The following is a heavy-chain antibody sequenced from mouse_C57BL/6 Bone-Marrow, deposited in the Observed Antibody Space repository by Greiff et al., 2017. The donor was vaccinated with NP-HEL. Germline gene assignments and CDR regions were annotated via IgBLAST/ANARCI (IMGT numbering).Heavy chain of an antibody. CDR1: GYTFTSYW. CDR3: ARDSSGYVFAY. J-gene: IGHJ3*01. CDR2: IDPSDSET. Sequence: VQLQQSGAELVRPGSSVKLSCKASGYTFTSYWMHWVKQRPIQGLEWIGNIDPSDSETHYNQKFKDKATLTVDKSSSTAYMQLSSLTSEDSAVYYCARDSSGYVFAYWGQGTLVTVSA. V-gene: IGHV1-52*01. D-gene: IGHD3-2*02.